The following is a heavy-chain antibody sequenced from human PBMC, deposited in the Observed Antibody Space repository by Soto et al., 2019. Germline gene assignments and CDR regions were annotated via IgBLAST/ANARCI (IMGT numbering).Heavy chain of an antibody. CDR3: ARDRVGLVYFAY. Sequence: EVQLVESGGGLVQPGGSLRLSCAASGFTLSNYTMNWFRQAPGKGLDWVSYISGSGGTIYYADSVKGRFTMSRDNAKNSVYLQMSSLRDEDTAVYYCARDRVGLVYFAYWGQGTLVTVSS. CDR1: GFTLSNYT. CDR2: ISGSGGTI. D-gene: IGHD1-26*01. J-gene: IGHJ4*02. V-gene: IGHV3-48*02.